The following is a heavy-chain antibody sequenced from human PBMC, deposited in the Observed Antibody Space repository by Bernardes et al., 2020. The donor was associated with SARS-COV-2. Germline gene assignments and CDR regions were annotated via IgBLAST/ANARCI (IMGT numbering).Heavy chain of an antibody. CDR1: RFTVSSYW. CDR2: IKQDGTEK. Sequence: GGSLRLSCAASRFTVSSYWMSWVRQAPGKGLEWVANIKQDGTEKYYVDSVKGRFTISRDNAKNSLYLQMNSLRAEDTAVYFCARDRAVNWFDPWGQGTLVTVSS. J-gene: IGHJ5*02. V-gene: IGHV3-7*01. D-gene: IGHD3-10*01. CDR3: ARDRAVNWFDP.